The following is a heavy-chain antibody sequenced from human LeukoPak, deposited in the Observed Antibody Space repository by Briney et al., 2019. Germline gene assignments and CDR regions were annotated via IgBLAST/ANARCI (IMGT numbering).Heavy chain of an antibody. Sequence: GASVKVSCKASGYTFTGYYMHWVRQAPGQGLEWMGWINPNSGGTNYAQKFQGRVTMTRDTSISTAYMELSRLRSDDTAVYYCAREYCSSTSCYNITGMDVWGKGTTVTVSS. CDR2: INPNSGGT. D-gene: IGHD2-2*02. CDR1: GYTFTGYY. J-gene: IGHJ6*03. CDR3: AREYCSSTSCYNITGMDV. V-gene: IGHV1-2*02.